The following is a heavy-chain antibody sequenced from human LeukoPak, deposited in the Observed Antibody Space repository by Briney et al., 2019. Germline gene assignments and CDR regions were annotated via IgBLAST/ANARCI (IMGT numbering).Heavy chain of an antibody. CDR3: ARGASSLELGHDY. CDR2: IYHSGST. Sequence: SETLSLTCTVSGYSISSGYYWGWIRQPPGKGLEWIGSIYHSGSTYYNPSLKSRVTISVDTYKNQFSLKLSSVTAVDTAVYYCARGASSLELGHDYWGQGTLDTVSS. J-gene: IGHJ4*02. V-gene: IGHV4-38-2*02. CDR1: GYSISSGYY. D-gene: IGHD1-7*01.